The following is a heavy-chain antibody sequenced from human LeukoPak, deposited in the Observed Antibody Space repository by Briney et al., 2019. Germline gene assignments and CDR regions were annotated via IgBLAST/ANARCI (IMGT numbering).Heavy chain of an antibody. CDR3: ARRLGGTSPGFDY. CDR2: IHYSGST. Sequence: NPSETLSLTCTVSGGSISSYYWSWIWQPPGKGLEWIGSIHYSGSTTYNPSLKSRVTIAVDASKNQFSLKLSSVTAADTNVYYCARRLGGTSPGFDYWGQGTLVTVSS. D-gene: IGHD2-2*01. J-gene: IGHJ4*02. V-gene: IGHV4-59*08. CDR1: GGSISSYY.